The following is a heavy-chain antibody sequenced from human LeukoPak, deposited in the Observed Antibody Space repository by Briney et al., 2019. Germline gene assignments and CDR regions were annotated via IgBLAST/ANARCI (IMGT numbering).Heavy chain of an antibody. D-gene: IGHD5-24*01. V-gene: IGHV1-69*13. Sequence: ASVKASCKASGGTFSSYAISWVRQAPGQGLEWMGGIIPIFGTANYAQKFQGRVTITADESTSTAYMELSSLRSEDTAVYYCARDRGDGYNYDIWGQGTMVTVSS. CDR3: ARDRGDGYNYDI. CDR2: IIPIFGTA. J-gene: IGHJ3*02. CDR1: GGTFSSYA.